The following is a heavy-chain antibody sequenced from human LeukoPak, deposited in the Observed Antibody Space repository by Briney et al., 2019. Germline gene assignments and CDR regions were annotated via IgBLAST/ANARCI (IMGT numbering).Heavy chain of an antibody. CDR2: ISYDGSNK. J-gene: IGHJ4*02. D-gene: IGHD5-18*01. V-gene: IGHV3-30*03. CDR1: GFTFSSYG. Sequence: GGSLRLSCAASGFTFSSYGMHWVRQAPGKGLEWVAVISYDGSNKYYADSVKGRFTISRDNSKNTLYLQMNSLRAEDTAVYYCARVGSLQHTAMADYWGQGTLVTVSS. CDR3: ARVGSLQHTAMADY.